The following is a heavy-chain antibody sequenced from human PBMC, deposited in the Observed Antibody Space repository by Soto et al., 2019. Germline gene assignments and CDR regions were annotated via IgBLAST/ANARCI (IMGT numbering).Heavy chain of an antibody. CDR3: ARAGPRYNWNYDWRDWFDP. Sequence: EVQLLESGGGLVQPGGSLRLSCAASGFTFSSHAMSWVRQAPGKGLEWVSTIGGSGGSTYYADSVKGRFTISRDNSKNSLYLQMNSLRDEDTAVYYCARAGPRYNWNYDWRDWFDPWGQGTLVTVSS. V-gene: IGHV3-23*01. J-gene: IGHJ5*02. CDR2: IGGSGGST. CDR1: GFTFSSHA. D-gene: IGHD1-7*01.